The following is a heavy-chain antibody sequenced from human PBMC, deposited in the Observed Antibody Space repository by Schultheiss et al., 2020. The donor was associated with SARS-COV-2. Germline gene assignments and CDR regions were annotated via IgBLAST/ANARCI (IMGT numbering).Heavy chain of an antibody. CDR3: ARTCSGWYQVLGWFDP. D-gene: IGHD6-19*01. CDR1: GFTFSSYA. Sequence: GGSLRLSCAASGFTFSSYAMSWVRQAPGKGLEWVSYISSSSSYTNYADSVKGRFTISRDNAKNSLYLQMNSLRAEDTAVYYCARTCSGWYQVLGWFDPWGQGTLVTVSS. CDR2: ISSSSSYT. V-gene: IGHV3-21*05. J-gene: IGHJ5*02.